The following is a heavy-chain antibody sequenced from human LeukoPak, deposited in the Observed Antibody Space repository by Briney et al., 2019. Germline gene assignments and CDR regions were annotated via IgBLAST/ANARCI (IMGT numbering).Heavy chain of an antibody. D-gene: IGHD3-10*01. J-gene: IGHJ4*02. CDR3: ERGPITYYYGSGSYYIFDY. CDR1: GGSFSGYY. V-gene: IGHV4-34*01. Sequence: SETLSLTCAVYGGSFSGYYWSWIRQPPGKGLEWIGEINHSGSTNYNPSLKSRVTISVDTSKNQFSLKLSSVTAADTAVYYCERGPITYYYGSGSYYIFDYWGQGTLVTVSS. CDR2: INHSGST.